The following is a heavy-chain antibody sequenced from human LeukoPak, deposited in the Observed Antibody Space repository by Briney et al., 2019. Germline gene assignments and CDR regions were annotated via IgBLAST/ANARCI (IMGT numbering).Heavy chain of an antibody. J-gene: IGHJ4*02. V-gene: IGHV4-59*01. CDR1: GGSISSYY. CDR2: MYNSGST. D-gene: IGHD6-19*01. Sequence: ASETLSLTCSVSGGSISSYYWSWIRQPPGKGLEWIGSMYNSGSTNYNPSLKSRVTISVDTSKNQFSLKLTPVTAADTATYYCARYSSGWIDYWGQGTLVTVSS. CDR3: ARYSSGWIDY.